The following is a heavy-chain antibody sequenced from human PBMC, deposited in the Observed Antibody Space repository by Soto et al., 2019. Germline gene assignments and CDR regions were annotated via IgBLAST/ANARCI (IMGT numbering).Heavy chain of an antibody. CDR1: GGTVNGYY. V-gene: IGHV4-34*08. D-gene: IGHD3-3*01. J-gene: IGHJ5*02. CDR3: ATRITVFGLLIPPFDP. Sequence: SETLSLTCAVYGGTVNGYYWNWIRQPPGKGLEWIGENNHTGGTHYNPSLKSRVTMSVDTCKNQFSLRLSSVTAADTAIYYCATRITVFGLLIPPFDPWGQGTQVTVSS. CDR2: NNHTGGT.